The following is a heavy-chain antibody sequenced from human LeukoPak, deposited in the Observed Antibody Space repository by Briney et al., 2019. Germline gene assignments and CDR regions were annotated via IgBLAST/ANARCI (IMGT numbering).Heavy chain of an antibody. D-gene: IGHD5-12*01. J-gene: IGHJ4*02. CDR1: GFTSSSYA. V-gene: IGHV3-64D*06. CDR2: ISSNGGST. Sequence: PGGSLRLSCSASGFTSSSYAMHWVRQGPGKGLEYVSAISSNGGSTYYADSVKGRFTISRDNSKNTLYLQMSSLRAEDTAVYYCVKDRVATTRGDFDYWGQGTLVTVSS. CDR3: VKDRVATTRGDFDY.